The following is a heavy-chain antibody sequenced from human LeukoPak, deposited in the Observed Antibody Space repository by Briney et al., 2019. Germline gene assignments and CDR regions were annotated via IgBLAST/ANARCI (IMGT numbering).Heavy chain of an antibody. V-gene: IGHV3-23*01. CDR3: VKVATLDD. CDR2: ITDSGTTT. CDR1: GFTFSDFA. D-gene: IGHD2-15*01. J-gene: IGHJ4*02. Sequence: GGSLRLSCAASGFTFSDFAMSWVRQAPGKGLEWVSGITDSGTTTYYADSVKGRFTISRDNSKNTLYLEMNSLRAKDTAVYYCVKVATLDDWGQGTLVTVSS.